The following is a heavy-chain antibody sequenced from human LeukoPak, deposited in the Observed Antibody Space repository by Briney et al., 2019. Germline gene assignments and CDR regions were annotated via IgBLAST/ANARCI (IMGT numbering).Heavy chain of an antibody. CDR1: GFTFSSYA. D-gene: IGHD3-22*01. CDR3: AKDRPNYYGNNGHYYRRDGDS. V-gene: IGHV3-23*01. CDR2: ISASGGS. Sequence: GGSLRLSCAASGFTFSSYAMSWVRQAPGKGLEWVSAISASGGSKYADSVKGRFTISRDNSKNTLYLQMKSLRAEDTAVYYCAKDRPNYYGNNGHYYRRDGDSWGQGTLVTVSS. J-gene: IGHJ5*01.